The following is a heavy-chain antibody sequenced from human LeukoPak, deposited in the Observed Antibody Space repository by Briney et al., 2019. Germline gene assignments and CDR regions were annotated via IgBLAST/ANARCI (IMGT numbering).Heavy chain of an antibody. J-gene: IGHJ4*02. Sequence: GGSLRLSCAASGFTFSSYGMHWVRQAPGKGLEGVAFIRYDGSNKYYADSVKGRFTISRDNSKNTLYLQMNSLRAEDTAVYYCAKAHPPGIAAAGSPFDYWGQGTLVTVSS. D-gene: IGHD6-13*01. V-gene: IGHV3-30*02. CDR1: GFTFSSYG. CDR3: AKAHPPGIAAAGSPFDY. CDR2: IRYDGSNK.